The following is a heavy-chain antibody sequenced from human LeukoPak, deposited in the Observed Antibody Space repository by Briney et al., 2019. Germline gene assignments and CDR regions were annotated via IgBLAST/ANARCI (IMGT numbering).Heavy chain of an antibody. V-gene: IGHV4-30-2*01. D-gene: IGHD6-19*01. J-gene: IGHJ4*02. CDR1: GGSISSGGYY. CDR3: ARNIAVAGHCDY. Sequence: SQTLSLTCTVSGGSISSGGYYWSWIRQPPGKGLEWIGYIYHSGSTYYNPSLKSRVTISVHTSKNHCSLKLSSVTAADTAVYYCARNIAVAGHCDYWGQGTLVTVSS. CDR2: IYHSGST.